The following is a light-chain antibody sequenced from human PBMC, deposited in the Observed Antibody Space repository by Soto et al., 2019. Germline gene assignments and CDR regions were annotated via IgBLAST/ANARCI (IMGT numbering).Light chain of an antibody. Sequence: ASVGARSNIPSRASQAIRDDLGWYQQKPGKAPKRLIYAASNLQSGVPSRFSGAGSGTEFTLTISSLQPEDFATYYCLQHNSYPLSFGGGAKVDNK. V-gene: IGKV1-17*01. CDR1: QAIRDD. J-gene: IGKJ4*01. CDR3: LQHNSYPLS. CDR2: AAS.